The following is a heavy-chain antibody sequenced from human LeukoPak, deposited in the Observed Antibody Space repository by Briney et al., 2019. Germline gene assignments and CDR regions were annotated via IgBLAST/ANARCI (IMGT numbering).Heavy chain of an antibody. Sequence: PGGSLRLSCAASGFTFSNYPMHWVRQAPGKGLEWVAVMSVDGRDTHYADSVKGRFTISRDNSKNTLYLQMNSVRVEDPAIYYCARDRAIAAAGYYFDFWGQGTLVTVSS. J-gene: IGHJ4*02. CDR1: GFTFSNYP. D-gene: IGHD6-13*01. V-gene: IGHV3-30-3*01. CDR3: ARDRAIAAAGYYFDF. CDR2: MSVDGRDT.